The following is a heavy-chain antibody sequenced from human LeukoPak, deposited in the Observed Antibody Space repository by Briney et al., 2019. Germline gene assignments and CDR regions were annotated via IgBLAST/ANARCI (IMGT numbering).Heavy chain of an antibody. CDR2: INHRGDT. CDR1: GGSFSSYY. D-gene: IGHD1-1*01. J-gene: IGHJ4*03. CDR3: ARGPTISETGYFDY. Sequence: SETLSLTCAVYGGSFSSYYWSWIRQSPGKGLEWIAEINHRGDTNYNPSVKSRVTISVDTSKNQFSLKVASLTAADTAVYYCARGPTISETGYFDYWGQGTLVTVSS. V-gene: IGHV4-34*01.